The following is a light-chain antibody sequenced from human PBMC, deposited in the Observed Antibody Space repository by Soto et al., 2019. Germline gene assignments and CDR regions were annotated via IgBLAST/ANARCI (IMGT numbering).Light chain of an antibody. CDR2: GAA. CDR1: QSVSSY. Sequence: EFVLTQSQANMSLSPGERATLSCRASQSVSSYLAWYQQKPGQXPRLLIYGAASRATGIPEMFSGSGSGTDFTLTISRLEPEDCAVYYCQKYGRTFGPGTKVDI. CDR3: QKYGRT. J-gene: IGKJ3*01. V-gene: IGKV3-20*01.